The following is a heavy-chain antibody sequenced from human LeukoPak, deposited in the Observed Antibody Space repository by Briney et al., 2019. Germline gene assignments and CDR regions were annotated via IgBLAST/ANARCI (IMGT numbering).Heavy chain of an antibody. CDR3: TRDSGVVVPAAIGY. D-gene: IGHD2-2*01. CDR1: GFTFGDYA. J-gene: IGHJ4*02. V-gene: IGHV3-49*04. Sequence: GGSLRLSCTASGFTFGDYAMSWVRQAPGKGLEWVGFIRSKAYGGTTEYAASVKGRFTISRDDSKSIAYLQINSLKTEDTAVYYCTRDSGVVVPAAIGYWGQGTLVTVSS. CDR2: IRSKAYGGTT.